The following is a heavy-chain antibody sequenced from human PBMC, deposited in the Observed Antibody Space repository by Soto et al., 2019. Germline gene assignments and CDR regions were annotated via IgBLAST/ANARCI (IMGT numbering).Heavy chain of an antibody. V-gene: IGHV3-7*01. CDR2: IKQDGSEK. J-gene: IGHJ4*02. CDR3: AKIRSAGDPDY. Sequence: GGSLRLSCAASGFTFITYWMSWVRQAPGKGLEWVANIKQDGSEKHYVDSVKGRFTISRDNAKNSLLLQMNSLRAEDTAVYYCAKIRSAGDPDYWGQGTLVTVSS. CDR1: GFTFITYW.